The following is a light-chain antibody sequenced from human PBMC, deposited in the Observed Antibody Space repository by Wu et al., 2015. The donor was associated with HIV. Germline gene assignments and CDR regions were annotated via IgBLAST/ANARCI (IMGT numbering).Light chain of an antibody. J-gene: IGKJ1*01. CDR1: QHISQY. Sequence: DIQMTQSPASLSASVGDRVTITCRASQHISQYLGWYQQKPGKAPILLSILPPVCKVMSHQGSVAVDLGHISLSPSTVCNLKILQLTNCQQSYSSVWTFGQGTKVEIK. CDR2: LPP. V-gene: IGKV1-39*01. CDR3: QQSYSSVWT.